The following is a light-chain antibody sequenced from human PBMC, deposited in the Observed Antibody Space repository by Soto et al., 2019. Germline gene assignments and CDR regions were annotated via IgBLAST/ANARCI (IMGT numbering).Light chain of an antibody. V-gene: IGKV1-9*01. J-gene: IGKJ3*01. CDR1: QGIINN. Sequence: IQLTQSPSSLSASVGARVTITCRASQGIINNLAWYQQNPGKAPKLLIYGASTLQSGVPSRFSGSGSGTDFTLTVSSLQPEDFATYYCQQLFMYPPTFGPGTKVDIK. CDR2: GAS. CDR3: QQLFMYPPT.